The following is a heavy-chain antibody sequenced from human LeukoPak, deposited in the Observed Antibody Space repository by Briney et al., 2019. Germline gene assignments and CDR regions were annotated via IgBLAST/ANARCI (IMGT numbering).Heavy chain of an antibody. CDR2: IYYSGST. D-gene: IGHD3-3*01. CDR3: ARAPTDFWSGYPDYFGY. V-gene: IGHV4-59*01. J-gene: IGHJ4*02. Sequence: PSETLSLTCTVSGGSISSYYWSWIRQPPGKGLEWIGYIYYSGSTNYNPSLKSRVTISVDTSKNQFSLKLSSVTAADTAVYYCARAPTDFWSGYPDYFGYWGQGTLVTVSS. CDR1: GGSISSYY.